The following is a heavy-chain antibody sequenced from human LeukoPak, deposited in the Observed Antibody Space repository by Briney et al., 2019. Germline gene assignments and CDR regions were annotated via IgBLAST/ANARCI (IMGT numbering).Heavy chain of an antibody. V-gene: IGHV3-30*04. CDR1: GFTFSSYA. D-gene: IGHD3-22*01. CDR3: ARSRYYYDSSGYSPWGY. CDR2: ISYGGSNK. Sequence: GGSLRLSCAASGFTFSSYAMHWVRQAPGKGLEWVAVISYGGSNKYYADSVKGRFTISRDNSKNTLYLQMNSLRAEDTAVYYCARSRYYYDSSGYSPWGYWGQGTLVTVSS. J-gene: IGHJ4*02.